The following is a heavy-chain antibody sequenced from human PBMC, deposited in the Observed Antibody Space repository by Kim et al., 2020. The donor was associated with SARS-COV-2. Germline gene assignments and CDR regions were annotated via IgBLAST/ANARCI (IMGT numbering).Heavy chain of an antibody. CDR1: DFTFSAHW. CDR2: LKVDGREK. V-gene: IGHV3-7*01. D-gene: IGHD3-10*01. CDR3: VGSGVGST. J-gene: IGHJ5*02. Sequence: GGSLRLSCAASDFTFSAHWMSWARQAPGKGLEWVANLKVDGREKFYVDSVKGRSTISRAGANNSLYLQMTSLRVEDTAVYYCVGSGVGSTWGQGTLVTVSS.